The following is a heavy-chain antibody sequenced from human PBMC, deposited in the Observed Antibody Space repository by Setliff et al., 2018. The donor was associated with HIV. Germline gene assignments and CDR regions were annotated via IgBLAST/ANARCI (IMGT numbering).Heavy chain of an antibody. J-gene: IGHJ6*03. CDR1: GYTFTSYD. V-gene: IGHV1-8*01. CDR2: MNPNSGNT. CDR3: ARGLAVAGKSYYSYYYMDV. D-gene: IGHD6-19*01. Sequence: ASVKVSCKASGYTFTSYDINWVRQATGQGLEWMGWMNPNSGNTGYAQKFQGRVTMTRNTSIGTAYMELSSLRSEDTAVYYCARGLAVAGKSYYSYYYMDVWGKGTTVTVSS.